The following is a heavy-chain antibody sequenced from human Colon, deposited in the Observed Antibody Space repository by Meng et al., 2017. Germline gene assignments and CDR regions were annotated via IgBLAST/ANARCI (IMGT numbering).Heavy chain of an antibody. J-gene: IGHJ4*02. CDR3: AREWRHYYGAGSFDY. CDR2: LSYSGNT. V-gene: IGHV4-30-4*01. D-gene: IGHD3-10*01. Sequence: QVQLQESGPGLVKPSQTASLPCTGSGGLLNSDDYYWSWIRQSPGGGLEWIGLLSYSGNTFYNPSLRSRVAISADTSKSQFSLYLRSVTAADTAVYYCAREWRHYYGAGSFDYWGQGALVTVSS. CDR1: GGLLNSDDYY.